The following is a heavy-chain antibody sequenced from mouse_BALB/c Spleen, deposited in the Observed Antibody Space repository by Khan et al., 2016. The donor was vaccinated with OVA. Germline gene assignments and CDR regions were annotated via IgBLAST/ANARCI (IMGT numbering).Heavy chain of an antibody. CDR1: GFTFSTFG. J-gene: IGHJ3*01. CDR3: ARLAYYYNSEGFAY. V-gene: IGHV5-6*01. D-gene: IGHD1-1*01. Sequence: EVELVESGGDLVKPGGSLKLSCAASGFTFSTFGMSWVRQSPDRRLEWVATINTGGFYTYSSAIVKGRFTISRDNAKSTLYLQMSSLKSEDTAIYYCARLAYYYNSEGFAYWGQGTLVTVSA. CDR2: INTGGFYT.